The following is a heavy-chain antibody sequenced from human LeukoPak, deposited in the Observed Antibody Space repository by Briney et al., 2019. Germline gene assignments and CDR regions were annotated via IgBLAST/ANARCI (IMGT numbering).Heavy chain of an antibody. Sequence: SETLSLTCSVSGGSISSRNHYWGWIRQPPGKGLEWIGSIFYTGNTYYNPSLRSRVTMSVDTSKNHFSLNLSSVTAADMAVYYCSRHGNTFDYWGQGALVTVSS. J-gene: IGHJ4*02. CDR2: IFYTGNT. V-gene: IGHV4-39*01. CDR3: SRHGNTFDY. CDR1: GGSISSRNHY.